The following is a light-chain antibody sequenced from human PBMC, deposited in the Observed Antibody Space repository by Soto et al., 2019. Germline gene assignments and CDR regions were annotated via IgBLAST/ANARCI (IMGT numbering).Light chain of an antibody. Sequence: QSVLTQPPSASGTPGQRVTISCSGRSSNIGSNTVNWYQQLPGTAPKLLIYSNNQRPSGFPDRFSGYKSGTSASLAISGLQSEDEADYYCAAWDDSLNGYVFGTGTKLTVL. CDR2: SNN. J-gene: IGLJ1*01. CDR1: SSNIGSNT. CDR3: AAWDDSLNGYV. V-gene: IGLV1-44*01.